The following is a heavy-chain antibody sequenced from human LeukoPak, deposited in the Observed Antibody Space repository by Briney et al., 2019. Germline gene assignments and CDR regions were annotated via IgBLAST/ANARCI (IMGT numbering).Heavy chain of an antibody. Sequence: ASVKVSCKASGYTFTSYGISWVRQAPGQGLEWMGWISAYNGNTNYAQKLQGRVTMTEDTSTDTAYMELSSLRSEDTAVYYCATGPRIAAAGTDDNWFDPWGQGTLVTVSS. V-gene: IGHV1-18*01. CDR2: ISAYNGNT. D-gene: IGHD6-13*01. CDR3: ATGPRIAAAGTDDNWFDP. J-gene: IGHJ5*02. CDR1: GYTFTSYG.